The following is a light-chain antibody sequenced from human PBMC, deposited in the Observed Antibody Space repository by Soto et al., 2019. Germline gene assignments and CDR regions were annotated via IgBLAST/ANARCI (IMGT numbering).Light chain of an antibody. CDR3: QQYGSSGT. J-gene: IGKJ1*01. V-gene: IGKV3-20*01. CDR2: GAS. Sequence: IVLTQSPGILSLSPGERATLSCRASQSVSSSYLAWYQQKPGQAPRLLIYGASNRATGIPDRFSGSGSGTDFTLTISRLEPEDFAVYYCQQYGSSGTFGQGTKVDI. CDR1: QSVSSSY.